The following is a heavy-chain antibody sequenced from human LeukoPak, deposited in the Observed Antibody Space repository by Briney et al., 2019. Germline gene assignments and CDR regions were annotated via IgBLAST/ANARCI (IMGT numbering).Heavy chain of an antibody. CDR3: ARLFGYSSGWYDY. CDR1: GGSISSYY. V-gene: IGHV4-59*08. D-gene: IGHD6-19*01. CDR2: IYYSGST. J-gene: IGHJ4*02. Sequence: PSETLSLTCTVSGGSISSYYWSWLRQPPGKGLEWIGYIYYSGSTNYNPSLKSRVTISVDTSKNQFSLKLSSVTAADTAVYYCARLFGYSSGWYDYWGQGTLVTVSS.